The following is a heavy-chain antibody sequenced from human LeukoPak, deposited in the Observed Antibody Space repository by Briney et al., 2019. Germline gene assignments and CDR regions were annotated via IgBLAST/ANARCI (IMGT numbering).Heavy chain of an antibody. V-gene: IGHV1-69*13. CDR3: AYSSSWHPPGNWFDP. Sequence: SVKVSCKASGYTFTSYGINWVRQAPGQGLEWMGGIIPIFGTANYAQKFQGRVTITADESTSTAYMELSSLRSEDTAVYYCAYSSSWHPPGNWFDPWGQGTLVTVSS. D-gene: IGHD6-13*01. CDR1: GYTFTSYG. CDR2: IIPIFGTA. J-gene: IGHJ5*02.